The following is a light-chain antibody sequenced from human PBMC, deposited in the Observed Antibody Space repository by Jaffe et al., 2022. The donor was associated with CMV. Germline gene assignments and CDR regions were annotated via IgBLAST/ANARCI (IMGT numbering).Light chain of an antibody. Sequence: SYDLTQPPSVSVSPGQTASITCSGDQLGFKYVSWYQQKPGQSPVLVIYHDSKRPSGIPERFSGSNAVNTATLTISGTQAMDEADFYCQAWDSNTVVLGGGTKLTVL. CDR1: QLGFKY. V-gene: IGLV3-1*01. J-gene: IGLJ2*01. CDR3: QAWDSNTVV. CDR2: HDS.